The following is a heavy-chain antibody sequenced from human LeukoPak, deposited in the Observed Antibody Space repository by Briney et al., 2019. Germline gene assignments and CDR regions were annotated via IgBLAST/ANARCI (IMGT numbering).Heavy chain of an antibody. V-gene: IGHV3-21*01. D-gene: IGHD1-7*01. J-gene: IGHJ4*02. CDR2: ISSSSSYI. CDR3: ARDRVRITGTTVFDY. CDR1: GFTFSSYS. Sequence: GGSLRLSCAASGFTFSSYSMNWVRQAPGKGLEWVSSISSSSSYIYYADSVKGRFTISRDNAKNSLYLQMNSLRAEDTAVYYCARDRVRITGTTVFDYWGQGTLVTVSS.